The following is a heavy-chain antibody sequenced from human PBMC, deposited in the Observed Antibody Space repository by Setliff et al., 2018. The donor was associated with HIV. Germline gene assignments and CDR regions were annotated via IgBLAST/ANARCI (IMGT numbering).Heavy chain of an antibody. CDR1: GGSISSGSYY. D-gene: IGHD4-17*01. CDR2: IYTSGST. V-gene: IGHV4-61*09. J-gene: IGHJ2*01. CDR3: ARHKNGDYARHWYFDL. Sequence: KTSETLSLTCTVSGGSISSGSYYWSWIRQPAGKGLEWIGHIYTSGSTNYNPSLKSRVTISVDTSKNQFSLKLSSVTAADTAVYYCARHKNGDYARHWYFDLWGRGTLVTVSS.